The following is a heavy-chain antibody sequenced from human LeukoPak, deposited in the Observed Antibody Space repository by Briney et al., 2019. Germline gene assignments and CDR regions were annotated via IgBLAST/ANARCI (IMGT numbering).Heavy chain of an antibody. Sequence: ASVKVSCKASGYTFTGYYMHWVRQAPGQGLEWMGRINPNSGGTNYAQKFQSRVTMTRDTSISTAYMELSRLRSDDTAVYYCARTWGGHDAFDIWGQGTMVTVSS. CDR3: ARTWGGHDAFDI. D-gene: IGHD1-26*01. J-gene: IGHJ3*02. V-gene: IGHV1-2*06. CDR2: INPNSGGT. CDR1: GYTFTGYY.